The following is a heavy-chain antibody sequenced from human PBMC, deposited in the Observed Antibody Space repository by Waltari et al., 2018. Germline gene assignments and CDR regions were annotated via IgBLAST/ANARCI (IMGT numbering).Heavy chain of an antibody. CDR1: GGSISSYY. D-gene: IGHD3-10*01. CDR3: ARGGWGFRGVTNFDY. V-gene: IGHV4-59*01. Sequence: QVQLQESGPGLVKPSETLSLTCTVSGGSISSYYWSWIRQPPGKGLEWIGYIYYSGSTNYNPSLKSRVTISVDTSKNQFSLKLSSVTAADTAVYYCARGGWGFRGVTNFDYWGQGTLVTVSS. J-gene: IGHJ4*02. CDR2: IYYSGST.